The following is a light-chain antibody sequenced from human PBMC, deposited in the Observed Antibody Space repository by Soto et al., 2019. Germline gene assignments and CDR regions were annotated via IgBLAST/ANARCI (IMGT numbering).Light chain of an antibody. V-gene: IGKV2-28*01. J-gene: IGKJ1*01. CDR1: QSLLHSNGYNY. CDR2: LGS. Sequence: DVVMTQSPLSLPVTPGEPASISCRSSQSLLHSNGYNYLDWYLQKPGQSPQLLIYLGSNRASGVPDRFSGSGAGTDFTLKISSVEAEDVGGYYGLQALQTPQTFGQGTKVEL. CDR3: LQALQTPQT.